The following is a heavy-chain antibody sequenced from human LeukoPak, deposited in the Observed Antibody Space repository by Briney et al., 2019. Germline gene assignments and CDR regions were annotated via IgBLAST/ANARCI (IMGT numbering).Heavy chain of an antibody. Sequence: GGSLRLSCAASGFTFDDYIMHWARQAPGKGLEWVPLISWDGDTTYYADSVKGRFTISRDNSKNSQYLQMNSLRIEDTALYFCAKGRGLIGGAFDIWGQGTMVTVSS. D-gene: IGHD3-22*01. CDR2: ISWDGDTT. J-gene: IGHJ3*02. CDR3: AKGRGLIGGAFDI. CDR1: GFTFDDYI. V-gene: IGHV3-43*01.